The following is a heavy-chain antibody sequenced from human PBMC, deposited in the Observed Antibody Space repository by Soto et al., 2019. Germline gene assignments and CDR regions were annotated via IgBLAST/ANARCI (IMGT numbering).Heavy chain of an antibody. V-gene: IGHV5-10-1*01. CDR3: ARARILTGYYVNYYGMDV. CDR1: GYSFTSYW. CDR2: IDPSDSYT. J-gene: IGHJ6*02. D-gene: IGHD3-9*01. Sequence: GESLKISCKGSGYSFTSYWISWVRQMPGKGLEWMGRIDPSDSYTNYSPSFQGHVTISADKSISTAYLQWSSLKAPDTAMYYCARARILTGYYVNYYGMDVWGQGTTVTSP.